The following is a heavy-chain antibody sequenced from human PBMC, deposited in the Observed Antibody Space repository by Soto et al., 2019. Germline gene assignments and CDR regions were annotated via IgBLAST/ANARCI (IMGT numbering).Heavy chain of an antibody. CDR1: GYTFTRYY. J-gene: IGHJ4*02. D-gene: IGHD3-3*01. V-gene: IGHV1-46*03. CDR3: ARVNEGTHYILNMGYYFDY. CDR2: INPSDGTT. Sequence: QGQLVQSGAEVKKPGASVKVSCKASGYTFTRYYIHWVRQAPGQGLEWMGIINPSDGTTRYAQRFQGRVTMTGDTSTTTVYMELSSLRSEDTAVYYCARVNEGTHYILNMGYYFDYWGQGALVTVSS.